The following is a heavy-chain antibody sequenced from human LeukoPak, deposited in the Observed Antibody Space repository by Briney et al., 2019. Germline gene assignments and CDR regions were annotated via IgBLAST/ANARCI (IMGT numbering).Heavy chain of an antibody. V-gene: IGHV3-23*01. Sequence: GGSLRLSCAASGFTLSSYAMSWVRQAPGKGLEWVSAISGSGGSTYYADSVKGRFTISRDNSKNTLYLQMNSLRAEDTAVYYCARDQWLRLRFDYWGQGTLVTVSS. CDR1: GFTLSSYA. CDR3: ARDQWLRLRFDY. D-gene: IGHD5-12*01. CDR2: ISGSGGST. J-gene: IGHJ4*02.